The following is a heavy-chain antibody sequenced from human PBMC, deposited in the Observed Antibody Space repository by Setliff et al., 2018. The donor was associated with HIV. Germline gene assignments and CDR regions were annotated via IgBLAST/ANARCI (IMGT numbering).Heavy chain of an antibody. D-gene: IGHD3-3*01. Sequence: NPSETLSLTCTVSGGSINRTSYYWGWIRQPPGNGLECIGSIYHTGSTYYKPSLTSRVTISVDTSKNQFSLRLSSVAAGDTAVYYCARSIVPVASGYYYFEYWGQGTLVTVSS. CDR3: ARSIVPVASGYYYFEY. CDR1: GGSINRTSYY. J-gene: IGHJ4*02. CDR2: IYHTGST. V-gene: IGHV4-39*01.